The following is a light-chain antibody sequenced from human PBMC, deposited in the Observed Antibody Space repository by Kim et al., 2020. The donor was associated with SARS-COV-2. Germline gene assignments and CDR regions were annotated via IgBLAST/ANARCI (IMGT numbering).Light chain of an antibody. CDR3: QQSNSTPLT. V-gene: IGKV1-39*01. CDR1: QSISTN. J-gene: IGKJ4*01. CDR2: AAS. Sequence: ASVGDRVTITCRASQSISTNLNWYQQKSGKAPKLLIYAASSLQGGIPSRFSGSGSGTDFTLTISSLQPEDSATYYCQQSNSTPLTFGGGTKVDIK.